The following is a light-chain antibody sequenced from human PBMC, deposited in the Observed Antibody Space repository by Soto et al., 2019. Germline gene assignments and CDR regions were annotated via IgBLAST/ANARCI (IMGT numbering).Light chain of an antibody. CDR3: QHYNNWPPWT. CDR1: QSVSSN. Sequence: EVVMTQTPATLSVSPGERVTLSCRASQSVSSNLAWYQQKPGQAPRLLIYGASTRATGIPARFSGSGSGTDFTLTISSLLSEDFAVYYCQHYNNWPPWTFGQGTKVEIK. CDR2: GAS. J-gene: IGKJ1*01. V-gene: IGKV3-15*01.